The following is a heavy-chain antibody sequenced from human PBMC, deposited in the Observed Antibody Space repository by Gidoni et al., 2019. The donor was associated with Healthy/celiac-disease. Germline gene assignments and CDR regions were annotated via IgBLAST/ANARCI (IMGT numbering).Heavy chain of an antibody. D-gene: IGHD6-13*01. CDR1: VYTFTSSA. V-gene: IGHV1-3*01. CDR2: INAGNGNT. Sequence: QVQLVQSGAEVKKPGASVKVSCKASVYTFTSSAMHWVRQAPGQRLEWMGWINAGNGNTKYSQKFQGRVTITRDTSASTAYMELSSLRSEDTAVYYCARDLVGGSSSWYGWDWFDPWGQGTLVTVSS. J-gene: IGHJ5*02. CDR3: ARDLVGGSSSWYGWDWFDP.